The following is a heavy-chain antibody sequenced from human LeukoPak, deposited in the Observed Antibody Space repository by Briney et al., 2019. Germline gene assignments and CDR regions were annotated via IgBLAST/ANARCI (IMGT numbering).Heavy chain of an antibody. CDR3: ARDGDSSGSSLDY. Sequence: GRSLRLSCAASGFTFSNYGMYWVRQAPGKGLEWVAVIWYDGSNKYYADSVKGRFTISRDNSKNTLYLQMNSLRAEDMAVYYCARDGDSSGSSLDYWGQGTLVTVSS. CDR1: GFTFSNYG. CDR2: IWYDGSNK. V-gene: IGHV3-33*01. D-gene: IGHD3-22*01. J-gene: IGHJ4*02.